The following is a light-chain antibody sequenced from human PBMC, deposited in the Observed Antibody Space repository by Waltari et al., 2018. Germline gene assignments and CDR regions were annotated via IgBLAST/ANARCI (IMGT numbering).Light chain of an antibody. CDR3: QAWDSSTAV. J-gene: IGLJ2*01. CDR2: QDS. V-gene: IGLV3-1*01. Sequence: SYELTQPPSVSVSPGQTASITCSGDKLGDKYACWYQQKPGQSPVQVIYQDSTRPSGIPLRFSGSNSGNTATLTISGTQAMDEADYYCQAWDSSTAVFGGGTKLTVL. CDR1: KLGDKY.